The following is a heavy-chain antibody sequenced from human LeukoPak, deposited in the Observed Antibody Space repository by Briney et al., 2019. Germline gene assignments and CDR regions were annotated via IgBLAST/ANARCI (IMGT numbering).Heavy chain of an antibody. CDR2: IYYSGST. D-gene: IGHD6-19*01. CDR3: ARVFSSGWYYFDY. J-gene: IGHJ4*02. CDR1: GGSISSSSYY. V-gene: IGHV4-39*01. Sequence: SETLSPTSSVSGGSISSSSYYWGWIRQPPGKGLEWIGYIYYSGSTYYNPSLKSRVTISVDTSKNQFSLKLSSVTAADTAVYYCARVFSSGWYYFDYWGQGTLVTVSS.